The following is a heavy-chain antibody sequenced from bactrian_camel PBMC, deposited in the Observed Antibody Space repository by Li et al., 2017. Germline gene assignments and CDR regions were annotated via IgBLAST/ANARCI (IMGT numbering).Heavy chain of an antibody. V-gene: IGHV3S68*01. CDR2: IDSTDTA. CDR3: AADLLLMRPLQASEYKY. CDR1: AGTFSLLS. J-gene: IGHJ4*01. Sequence: HVQLVESGGGSVQAGGSLRLSCVVSAGTFSLLSLAWFRQPPGKEREGVAVIDSTDTANYVDSVKGRFTISQDNAKNTLFLEMNSLKPEDTAMYYCAADLLLMRPLQASEYKYWGQGTQVTVS. D-gene: IGHD1*01.